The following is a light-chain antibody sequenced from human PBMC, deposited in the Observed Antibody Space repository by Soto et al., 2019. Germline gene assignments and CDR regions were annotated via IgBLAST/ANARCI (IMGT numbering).Light chain of an antibody. CDR3: QQYGSSKYT. CDR2: GAS. J-gene: IGKJ2*01. Sequence: EIVLTQSPGTLSLSPGERATLSCRASQSVSSSYLAWYQQKPGQAPRLLIYGASSRATVIPDRFSGSGSGTDFTLTISRLEPEDFAVYYCQQYGSSKYTFVQGTKMEIK. V-gene: IGKV3-20*01. CDR1: QSVSSSY.